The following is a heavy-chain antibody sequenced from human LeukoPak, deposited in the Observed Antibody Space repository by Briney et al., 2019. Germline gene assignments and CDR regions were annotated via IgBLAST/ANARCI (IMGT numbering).Heavy chain of an antibody. D-gene: IGHD3-3*01. V-gene: IGHV3-30-3*01. Sequence: PGRSLRLSCAASGFTFSSYTMHWVRQAPGKGLERVAVISYDGSTEYYADSVKGRFTISRDNSKNTLYVQMNSLRAEDTAVYYCARGPPYYDFWSGYYDYWGQGTLVTVSS. J-gene: IGHJ4*02. CDR3: ARGPPYYDFWSGYYDY. CDR1: GFTFSSYT. CDR2: ISYDGSTE.